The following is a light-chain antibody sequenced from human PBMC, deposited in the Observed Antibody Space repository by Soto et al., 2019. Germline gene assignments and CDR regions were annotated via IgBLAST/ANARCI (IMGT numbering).Light chain of an antibody. V-gene: IGKV3-15*01. CDR3: QEYNDWRPIT. CDR2: GAS. CDR1: QSISRK. J-gene: IGKJ4*01. Sequence: IVMTQSPATLSVSPGERATLSCRASQSISRKVAWYQQKPGQAPRLLIHGASTRASGIPVRFSGSGSGTEFTLTITSLQSEDFAIYYCQEYNDWRPITFGGGTKV.